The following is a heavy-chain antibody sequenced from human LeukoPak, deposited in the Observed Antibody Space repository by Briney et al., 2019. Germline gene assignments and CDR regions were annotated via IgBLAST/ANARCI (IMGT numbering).Heavy chain of an antibody. CDR2: IYPNSGDT. CDR1: GYTFTDCY. D-gene: IGHD1-26*01. CDR3: ARQSIGSHYYFDY. Sequence: ASVKVSCKASGYTFTDCYFHWVRQAPGQGLEWMGWIYPNSGDTNYAQKFQGRVTMTNDTSISTAYMELSRLRSDDTAVYYCARQSIGSHYYFDYWGQGTLVTVSS. V-gene: IGHV1-2*02. J-gene: IGHJ4*02.